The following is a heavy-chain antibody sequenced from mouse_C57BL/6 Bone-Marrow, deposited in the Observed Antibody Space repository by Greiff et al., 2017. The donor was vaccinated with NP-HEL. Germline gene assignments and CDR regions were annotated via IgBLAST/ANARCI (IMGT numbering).Heavy chain of an antibody. D-gene: IGHD1-1*01. CDR3: TRGSTVVFYYYAMDY. J-gene: IGHJ4*01. V-gene: IGHV1-15*01. Sequence: VQLQQSGAELVRPGASVTLSCKASGYTFTDYEMHWVKQTPVHGLEWIGAIDPETGGTAYNQKFKGKAILTADKSSSTAYMELRSLTSEDSAVYYCTRGSTVVFYYYAMDYWGQGTSVTVSS. CDR2: IDPETGGT. CDR1: GYTFTDYE.